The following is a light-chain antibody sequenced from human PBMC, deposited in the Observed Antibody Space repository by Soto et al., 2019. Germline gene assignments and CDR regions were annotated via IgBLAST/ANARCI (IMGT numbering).Light chain of an antibody. J-gene: IGKJ1*01. Sequence: DIPMTQSPSTLSASVGDRVTITCRASQSISSWLAWYQQKPGKAPKLLIYDASSLESGVPSRFSGSGSGTEFTLPISSPQPDDFATYYCQQYNSYRWTFGQGTKVEIK. V-gene: IGKV1-5*01. CDR3: QQYNSYRWT. CDR2: DAS. CDR1: QSISSW.